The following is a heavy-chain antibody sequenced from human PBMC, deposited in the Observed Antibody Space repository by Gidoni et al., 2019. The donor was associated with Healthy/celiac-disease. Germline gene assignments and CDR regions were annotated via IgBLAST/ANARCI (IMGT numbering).Heavy chain of an antibody. J-gene: IGHJ4*02. V-gene: IGHV1-18*04. D-gene: IGHD3-16*01. CDR2: ISAYNGNT. CDR1: GYTFTSYG. Sequence: DQLAQSAAEQKKPRASVKVSCTASGYTFTSYGISWVRQAPGQGLEWMGWISAYNGNTNYAQKLQGRVTMTTDTSTSTAYMELRSLRSDDTAVYYCIVGYDFDYWGQGTLVTVSS. CDR3: IVGYDFDY.